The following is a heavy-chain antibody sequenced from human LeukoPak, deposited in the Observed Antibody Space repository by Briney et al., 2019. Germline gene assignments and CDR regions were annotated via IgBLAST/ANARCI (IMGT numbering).Heavy chain of an antibody. J-gene: IGHJ4*02. CDR1: GYTFTSYY. CDR2: INPRGGST. CDR3: ARVGATGATADN. Sequence: ASVTVSCKASGYTFTSYYMHWLRQAPGQGPEWMGIINPRGGSTDYAQKFQGRVTMTSDTSTSTVYMELKSLRSEDTAVYFCARVGATGATADNWGQGTLVTVSS. D-gene: IGHD2-21*02. V-gene: IGHV1-46*01.